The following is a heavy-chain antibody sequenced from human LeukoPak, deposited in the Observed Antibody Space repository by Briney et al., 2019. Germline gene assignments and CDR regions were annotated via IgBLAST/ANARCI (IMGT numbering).Heavy chain of an antibody. Sequence: SETLSLTCAVYGGSFSGYYWSWIRQPPGKGLGWIGEINHSGSTNYNPSLKSRVTISVDTSKNQFSLKLSSVTAADTAVYYCARGFGGYDEYYFDYWGQGTLVTVSS. CDR3: ARGFGGYDEYYFDY. J-gene: IGHJ4*02. V-gene: IGHV4-34*01. CDR1: GGSFSGYY. CDR2: INHSGST. D-gene: IGHD5-12*01.